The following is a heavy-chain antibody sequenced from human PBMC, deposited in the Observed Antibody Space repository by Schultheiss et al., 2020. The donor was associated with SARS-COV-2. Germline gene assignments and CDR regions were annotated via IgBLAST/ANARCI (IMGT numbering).Heavy chain of an antibody. CDR1: GGSISSSSYY. V-gene: IGHV4-39*07. CDR2: IYYSGST. CDR3: ARDPSPYYYYYMDV. J-gene: IGHJ6*03. Sequence: SETLSLTCTVSGGSISSSSYYWGWIRQPPGKGLEWIGSIYYSGSTNYNPSLKSRVTISVDTSKNQFSLKLSSVTAADTAVYYCARDPSPYYYYYMDVWGKGTTVTVSS.